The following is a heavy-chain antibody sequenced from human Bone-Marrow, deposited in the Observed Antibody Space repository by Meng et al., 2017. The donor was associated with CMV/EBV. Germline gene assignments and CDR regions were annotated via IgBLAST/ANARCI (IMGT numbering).Heavy chain of an antibody. D-gene: IGHD2-2*01. CDR3: ASRYCSSTSCYMGLLDY. V-gene: IGHV3-7*01. Sequence: GESLKISCAASGFTFSGYWMNWVRQAPGRGLEWVANIKQGGGEKNYVDSVKGRFTISRDNAKNSLYLQMDSLRAEDTAVYYCASRYCSSTSCYMGLLDYWGQGTLVTVSS. J-gene: IGHJ4*02. CDR1: GFTFSGYW. CDR2: IKQGGGEK.